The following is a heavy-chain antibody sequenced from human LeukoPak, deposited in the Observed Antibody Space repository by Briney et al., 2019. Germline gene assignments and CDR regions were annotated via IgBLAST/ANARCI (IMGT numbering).Heavy chain of an antibody. CDR1: GYTFTGYY. CDR2: INPNSGGT. J-gene: IGHJ5*02. V-gene: IGHV1-2*06. Sequence: ASVKVSCKASGYTFTGYYMHWVRQAPGQGLEWMGRINPNSGGTNYAQKFQGRVTMTRDTSISTAYMELSRLRSDDTAVYYCARGKGAQLSGDNWFDPWGQGTLVTVSS. D-gene: IGHD1-1*01. CDR3: ARGKGAQLSGDNWFDP.